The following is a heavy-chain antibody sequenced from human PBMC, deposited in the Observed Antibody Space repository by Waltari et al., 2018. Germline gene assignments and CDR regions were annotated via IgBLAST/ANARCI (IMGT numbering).Heavy chain of an antibody. D-gene: IGHD3-16*01. CDR2: ISWDGASR. CDR1: GFTLDEHA. J-gene: IGHJ4*02. V-gene: IGHV3-43D*03. CDR3: VKLLWDYQLGGPYDY. Sequence: EVLLVQSGGVVGQPGGSLRLPCAVSGFTLDEHALHWVRQAPGKGLEWVSLISWDGASRYYALSVKGRFTVSRDNSKNALYLQMDSLRAEDTAMYYCVKLLWDYQLGGPYDYWGQGTLVTVSS.